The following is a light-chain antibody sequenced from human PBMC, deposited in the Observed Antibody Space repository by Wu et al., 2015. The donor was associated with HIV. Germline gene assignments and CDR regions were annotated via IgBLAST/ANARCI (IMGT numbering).Light chain of an antibody. Sequence: DIQMTQSPSTLSASVGDRVTITCRASQNIYIWLAWYQQKPGKVPRLLIYKASNLESGVPSRFSGSGSGTEFTLTISSLEPEDFATYYCQQFNNYPRTFGQGTKVEIK. CDR1: QNIYIW. CDR2: KAS. J-gene: IGKJ1*01. V-gene: IGKV1-5*03. CDR3: QQFNNYPRT.